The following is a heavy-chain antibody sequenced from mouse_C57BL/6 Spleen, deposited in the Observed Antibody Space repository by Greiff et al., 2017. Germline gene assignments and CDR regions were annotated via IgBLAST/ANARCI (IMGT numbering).Heavy chain of an antibody. Sequence: EVQLQQSGAELVRPGASVKLSCTASGFNIKDDYMHWVKQRPEQGLEWIGWIDPENGDTEYASKFQGKATITADTSSNTAYLQLSSLTSEDTAVYYCTTPGTRAYYFDYWGQGTTLTVSS. CDR3: TTPGTRAYYFDY. J-gene: IGHJ2*01. CDR2: IDPENGDT. V-gene: IGHV14-4*01. D-gene: IGHD4-1*01. CDR1: GFNIKDDY.